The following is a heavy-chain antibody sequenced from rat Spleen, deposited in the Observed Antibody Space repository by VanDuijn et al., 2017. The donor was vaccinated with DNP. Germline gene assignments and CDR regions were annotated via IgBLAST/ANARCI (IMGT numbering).Heavy chain of an antibody. CDR1: GYSITSSYR. CDR3: AGPGYNYPYAMDA. J-gene: IGHJ4*01. V-gene: IGHV3-3*01. Sequence: EVQLQESGPGLVKPSQSLSLTCSVTGYSITSSYRWSWIRKFPGNKLEWMGSVNSAGSTNYNPSLKSRISITRHTSKNQFFLQVNSVTTEDTATYYCAGPGYNYPYAMDAWGQGTSVTVSS. CDR2: VNSAGST. D-gene: IGHD1-4*01.